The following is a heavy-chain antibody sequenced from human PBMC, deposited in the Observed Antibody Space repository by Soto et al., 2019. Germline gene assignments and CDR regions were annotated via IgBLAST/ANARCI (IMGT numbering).Heavy chain of an antibody. CDR1: GFTFSSYA. Sequence: EVQLLESGGGFVQPGGSLRLSCAASGFTFSSYAMSWVRQAPGKGLEWVSAISGSGGSTYYADSVKGRFTISRDNSKNTLYLQMNSLRAEDTVVYYCANTPIAAAGTWEFDYWGQGTLVTVSS. CDR2: ISGSGGST. CDR3: ANTPIAAAGTWEFDY. J-gene: IGHJ4*02. D-gene: IGHD6-13*01. V-gene: IGHV3-23*01.